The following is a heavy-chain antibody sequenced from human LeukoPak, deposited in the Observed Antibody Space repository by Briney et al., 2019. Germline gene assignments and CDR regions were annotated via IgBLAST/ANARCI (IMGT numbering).Heavy chain of an antibody. CDR1: VYTLSDTN. Sequence: GGAPRVSSAAPVYTLSDTNMYCVRQGPGTGRWWVCRTRDKAKIYTTDYAADVRGRFSISRDDSKRSLYLQMNSLRVEDTAVYYCARKLTVTTIRGYYYYYYMDVWGKGTTVTVSS. V-gene: IGHV3-72*01. CDR2: TRDKAKIYTT. J-gene: IGHJ6*03. D-gene: IGHD4-11*01. CDR3: ARKLTVTTIRGYYYYYYMDV.